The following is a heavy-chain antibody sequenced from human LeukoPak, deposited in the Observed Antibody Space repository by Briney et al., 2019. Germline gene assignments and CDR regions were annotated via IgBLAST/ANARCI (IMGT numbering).Heavy chain of an antibody. CDR2: ISSSGSTI. CDR1: GFTFSSYE. D-gene: IGHD3-10*02. CDR3: AELGITMIGGV. J-gene: IGHJ6*04. V-gene: IGHV3-48*03. Sequence: GSLRLSCVASGFTFSSYEMNWVRPAPGKGLEWVSYISSSGSTIYYADSVKGRFTISRDNAKNSLYLQMNSLRAEDTAVYYCAELGITMIGGVWGKGTTVTISS.